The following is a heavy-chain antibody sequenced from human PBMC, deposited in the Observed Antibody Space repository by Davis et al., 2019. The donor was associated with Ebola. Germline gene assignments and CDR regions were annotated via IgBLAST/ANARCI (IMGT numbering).Heavy chain of an antibody. CDR1: GGSISSYY. CDR2: INHSGST. D-gene: IGHD6-6*01. Sequence: MPSETLSLTCTVSGGSISSYYWSWIRQPPGKGLEWIGEINHSGSTNYNPSLKSRVTISVDTSKNQFSLKLSSVTAADTAVYYCARWNFYSSSLDYWGQGTLVTVSS. V-gene: IGHV4-34*01. CDR3: ARWNFYSSSLDY. J-gene: IGHJ4*02.